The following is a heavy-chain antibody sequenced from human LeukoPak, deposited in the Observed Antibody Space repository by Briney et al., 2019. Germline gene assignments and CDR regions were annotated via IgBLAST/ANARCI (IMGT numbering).Heavy chain of an antibody. V-gene: IGHV1-46*01. CDR3: ARDREWELPLVDYYYYYMDV. CDR2: INPSGGST. Sequence: ASVKVSCKASGYTFTSYYMHWVRQAPGQGLEWMGIINPSGGSTSYAQKFQGRVTMTRDMSTSTVYMELSSLRSEDTAVYYCARDREWELPLVDYYYYYMDVWGKGTAVTVSS. D-gene: IGHD1-26*01. CDR1: GYTFTSYY. J-gene: IGHJ6*03.